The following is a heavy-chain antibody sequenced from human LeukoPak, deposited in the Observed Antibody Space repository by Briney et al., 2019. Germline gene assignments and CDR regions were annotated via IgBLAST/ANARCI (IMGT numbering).Heavy chain of an antibody. Sequence: SQTLSLTXTVSGGSISSGSYYWSWIRQPAGKGLEWIGRIYTSGSTNYNPSLKSRVTISVDTSKNQFSLKLSSVTAADTAVYYCARDRGCSSTSCYSWFDPWGQGTLVTVSS. J-gene: IGHJ5*02. CDR1: GGSISSGSYY. D-gene: IGHD2-2*01. V-gene: IGHV4-61*02. CDR3: ARDRGCSSTSCYSWFDP. CDR2: IYTSGST.